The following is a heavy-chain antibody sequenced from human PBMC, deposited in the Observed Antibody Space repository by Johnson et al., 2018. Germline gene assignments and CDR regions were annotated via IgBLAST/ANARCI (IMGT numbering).Heavy chain of an antibody. CDR2: IAPYKGDT. V-gene: IGHV1-2*02. CDR1: GYSFTAHY. J-gene: IGHJ3*01. Sequence: QVQLVQSGAEVKKPGASVKVSCKTSGYSFTAHYLHWVRQAPGQGLEWMGWIAPYKGDTDYSQNFQGGVTLTGDTSITTAYMELSGLKSDDTGICDCARETSDGFYPEALDLGGRGTMVIVSS. D-gene: IGHD2-21*02. CDR3: ARETSDGFYPEALDL.